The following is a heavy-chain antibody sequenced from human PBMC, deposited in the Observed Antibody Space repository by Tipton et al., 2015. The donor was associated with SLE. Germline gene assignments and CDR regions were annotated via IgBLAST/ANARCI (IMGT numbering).Heavy chain of an antibody. CDR2: IYHTGST. J-gene: IGHJ6*03. V-gene: IGHV4-38-2*02. CDR1: LYSISSGFY. D-gene: IGHD3-10*01. CDR3: ARQVVGVSFYYNYMDV. Sequence: TLSLTCTVSLYSISSGFYWGWIRQPPGKGLEWIGAIYHTGSTYYNPSLKSRVTISVDTSKNQFSLKLSSVTAADTAVYYCARQVVGVSFYYNYMDVWGKGTPVTVSS.